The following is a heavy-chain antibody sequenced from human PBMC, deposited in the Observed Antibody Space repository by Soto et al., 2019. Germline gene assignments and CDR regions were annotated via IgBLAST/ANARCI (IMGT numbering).Heavy chain of an antibody. Sequence: EVQLVETGGGLIQPGGSLRLACAASGFTVSGNYMSWVRQAPGKGLEWVSGIYNGGGTYYADSVKGRFTISRDNSKNTLYLQMNSLGAEDTAGYYCASARSSSYDYWGQGTLVTVSS. CDR3: ASARSSSYDY. V-gene: IGHV3-53*02. CDR2: IYNGGGT. D-gene: IGHD6-6*01. J-gene: IGHJ4*02. CDR1: GFTVSGNY.